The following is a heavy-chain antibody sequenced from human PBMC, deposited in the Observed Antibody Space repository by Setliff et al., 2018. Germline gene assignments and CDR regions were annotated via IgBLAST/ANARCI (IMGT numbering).Heavy chain of an antibody. J-gene: IGHJ4*02. D-gene: IGHD1-1*01. V-gene: IGHV1-2*02. CDR2: ISPHTGVT. CDR1: GYTFTNYF. Sequence: ASVKVSCKASGYTFTNYFLHWVRQAPGQGLEWMGWISPHTGVTNYAQKFQGRVAMTRDTSISTAYMELSRLRSDDTAVYYCARDLGGIWKTYFDYWGQGTLVTVSS. CDR3: ARDLGGIWKTYFDY.